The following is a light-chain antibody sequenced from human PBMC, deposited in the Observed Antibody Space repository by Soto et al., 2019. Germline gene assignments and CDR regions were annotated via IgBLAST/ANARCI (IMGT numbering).Light chain of an antibody. Sequence: QAVVTQPPSASGTPGQRVTSSCSGSSSNIGSQTVNWYRQLPGTAPKLLIYGNSQRPSGVPGRFSGSKSGNSASLAIRGLQSEDEADYYCAVWDDSLSGVLFGGGTQLTVL. V-gene: IGLV1-44*01. CDR3: AVWDDSLSGVL. J-gene: IGLJ3*02. CDR2: GNS. CDR1: SSNIGSQT.